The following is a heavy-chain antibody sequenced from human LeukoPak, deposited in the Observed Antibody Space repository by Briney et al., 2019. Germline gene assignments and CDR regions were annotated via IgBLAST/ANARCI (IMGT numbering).Heavy chain of an antibody. Sequence: GGSLRLSCAASGFAVSSNYMTWVRQAPGKGLEWVSVVYSGGSTEYADSVKGRFTISGDNSKNTLYLQMNSLRAEDTAVYYCARTSSAVNTKGLDSWGQGTLVTVSS. CDR3: ARTSSAVNTKGLDS. CDR1: GFAVSSNY. D-gene: IGHD6-13*01. CDR2: VYSGGST. V-gene: IGHV3-53*01. J-gene: IGHJ4*02.